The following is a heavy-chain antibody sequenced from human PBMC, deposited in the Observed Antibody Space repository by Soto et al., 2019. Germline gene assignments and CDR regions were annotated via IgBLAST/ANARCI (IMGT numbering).Heavy chain of an antibody. V-gene: IGHV1-69*02. Sequence: QVQPVQSGAEVKKPGSSVRVYCKASGGTFSSYSFSGVRQAPGQGLEWMGRIIPVLNIANYAPKFRGRVTISADKSTSSAYMELSSLRSEDTAVYYCARNGDSPYDYWGPGTLVTVSS. J-gene: IGHJ4*02. D-gene: IGHD1-1*01. CDR3: ARNGDSPYDY. CDR1: GGTFSSYS. CDR2: IIPVLNIA.